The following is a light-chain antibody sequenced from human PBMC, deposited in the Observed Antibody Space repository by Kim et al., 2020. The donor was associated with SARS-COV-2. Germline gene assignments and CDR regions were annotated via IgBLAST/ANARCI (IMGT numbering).Light chain of an antibody. Sequence: APGQTSTITCGGDDIGSKSVHWHQQRPGRAPLLVMYYDSDRPSGIPERFSGSNSGNTATPSISRVEAGDEADYYCQVWDSNSDHPVFGGGTQLTVL. J-gene: IGLJ2*01. CDR2: YDS. CDR3: QVWDSNSDHPV. CDR1: DIGSKS. V-gene: IGLV3-21*04.